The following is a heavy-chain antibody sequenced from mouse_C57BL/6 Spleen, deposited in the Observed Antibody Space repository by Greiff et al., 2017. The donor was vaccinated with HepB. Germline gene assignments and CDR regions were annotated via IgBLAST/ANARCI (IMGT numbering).Heavy chain of an antibody. Sequence: VQLQQSGAELARPGASVKLSCKASGYTFTSYGISWVKQRTGQGLEWIGEIYPRSGNTYYNEKFKGKATLTADKSSSTAYMELRSLTSEDSAVYFCARDTTVVATWDWYFDVWGTGTTVTVSS. CDR1: GYTFTSYG. CDR2: IYPRSGNT. CDR3: ARDTTVVATWDWYFDV. V-gene: IGHV1-81*01. J-gene: IGHJ1*03. D-gene: IGHD1-1*01.